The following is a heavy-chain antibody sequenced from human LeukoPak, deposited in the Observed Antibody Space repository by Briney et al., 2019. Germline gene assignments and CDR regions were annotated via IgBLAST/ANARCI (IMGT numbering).Heavy chain of an antibody. D-gene: IGHD3-22*01. CDR3: ARDLWNFYDDSGYNRDFDS. CDR1: TSR. Sequence: GASVKVSYKATSRISWVRQAPGQGLAWMGWIGTYGGDTYYAQKFQGRITVTTDTSTSTVYMELRNLRSDDTAVYYCARDLWNFYDDSGYNRDFDSWGQGTLVTVSS. V-gene: IGHV1-18*01. J-gene: IGHJ5*01. CDR2: IGTYGGDT.